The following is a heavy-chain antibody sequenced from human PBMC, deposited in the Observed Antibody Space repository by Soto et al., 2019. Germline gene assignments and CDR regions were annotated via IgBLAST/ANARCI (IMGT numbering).Heavy chain of an antibody. CDR3: ARDGYCSGGSCYWGADAFDI. V-gene: IGHV1-69*06. CDR1: GGTFSSYA. Sequence: SVKVSCKASGGTFSSYAISWVRQAPGQGLEWMGGIIPIFGTANYAQKFQGRVTITADKSTSTAYMELSSLRSEDTAVYYCARDGYCSGGSCYWGADAFDIWGQGTTVTVSS. J-gene: IGHJ3*02. D-gene: IGHD2-15*01. CDR2: IIPIFGTA.